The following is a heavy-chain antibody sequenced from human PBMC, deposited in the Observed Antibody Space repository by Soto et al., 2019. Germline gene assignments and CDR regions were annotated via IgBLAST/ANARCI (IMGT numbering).Heavy chain of an antibody. CDR3: AREEGTVTYDY. J-gene: IGHJ4*02. V-gene: IGHV1-69*08. CDR2: IIAVLGIT. D-gene: IGHD4-17*01. CDR1: GGTSSTYT. Sequence: QVHLVQSGAEVRKPGSSVKVSCKASGGTSSTYTISWVRQAPGQGLEWMGRIIAVLGITNYAQSFQGRVTITADKSTSTAYMELSSLRSEDTAVYYCAREEGTVTYDYWGQGTLVTVFS.